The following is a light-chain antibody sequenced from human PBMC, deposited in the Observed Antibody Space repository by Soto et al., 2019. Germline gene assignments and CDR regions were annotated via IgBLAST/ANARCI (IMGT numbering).Light chain of an antibody. CDR3: QHYNSYSEA. CDR2: ASS. J-gene: IGKJ1*01. CDR1: QSISSY. Sequence: DIQMAQSPSSLAACVGARVTITCRASQSISSYLNWYHQKPGQAPKLLIYASSSLQSGVPSRFSGSGSGTEFTLTISSLQPDDFATYYCQHYNSYSEAFGQGTKVDIK. V-gene: IGKV1-39*01.